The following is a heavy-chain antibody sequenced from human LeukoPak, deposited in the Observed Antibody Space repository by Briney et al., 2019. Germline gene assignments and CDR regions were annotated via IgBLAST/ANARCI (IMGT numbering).Heavy chain of an antibody. CDR1: GFTFSNYG. CDR3: AKAHYGDYSHFHGMDV. CDR2: ISYDGSNK. J-gene: IGHJ6*02. D-gene: IGHD4-17*01. Sequence: GRSLRLSCAASGFTFSNYGMHWVRQDPGKGLEWVAVISYDGSNKYYADSVKGRFTISRDNSKNTMYLQMNSLRAADTAVYSCAKAHYGDYSHFHGMDVWGQGTTVTVSS. V-gene: IGHV3-30*18.